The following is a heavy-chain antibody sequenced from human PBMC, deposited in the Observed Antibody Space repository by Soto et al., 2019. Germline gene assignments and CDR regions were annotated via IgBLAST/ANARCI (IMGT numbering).Heavy chain of an antibody. CDR2: IIPIFGTA. CDR1: GGTFSRYA. J-gene: IGHJ4*02. Sequence: SVKVSCKASGGTFSRYAISWVRQAPGQGLEWMGGIIPIFGTANYAQKFQGRVTITADESTSTAYMELSSLRSEDTAVYYCASPRKPYYYGSSGYYQLDYWGQGTLVTVSS. CDR3: ASPRKPYYYGSSGYYQLDY. V-gene: IGHV1-69*13. D-gene: IGHD3-22*01.